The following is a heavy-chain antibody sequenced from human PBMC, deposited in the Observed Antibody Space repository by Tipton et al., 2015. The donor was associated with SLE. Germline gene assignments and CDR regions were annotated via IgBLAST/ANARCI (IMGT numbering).Heavy chain of an antibody. CDR1: GGSISSSSDY. D-gene: IGHD6-13*01. Sequence: TLSLTCIVSGGSISSSSDYWGWIRQPPGKGLEWIGYIYYSGSTNYNPSLKSRVTISADTSKNQFSLTLKSVTAADTAVYYCARRRGSSNWYSRYGLDVWGQGTTVTVSS. CDR2: IYYSGST. J-gene: IGHJ6*02. CDR3: ARRRGSSNWYSRYGLDV. V-gene: IGHV4-61*05.